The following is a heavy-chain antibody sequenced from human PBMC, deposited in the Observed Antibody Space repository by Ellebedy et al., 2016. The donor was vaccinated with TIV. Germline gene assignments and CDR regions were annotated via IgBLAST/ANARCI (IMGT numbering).Heavy chain of an antibody. CDR2: IWYDGSNK. CDR3: ARGMRGSPYDY. D-gene: IGHD1-26*01. J-gene: IGHJ4*02. CDR1: GFTFSSYG. V-gene: IGHV3-33*08. Sequence: GESLKISXAASGFTFSSYGMHWVRQAPGKGLEWVAVIWYDGSNKYYADSVKGRFTISRDNSKNTLYLQMNSLRAEDTAVYYCARGMRGSPYDYWGQGTLVTVSS.